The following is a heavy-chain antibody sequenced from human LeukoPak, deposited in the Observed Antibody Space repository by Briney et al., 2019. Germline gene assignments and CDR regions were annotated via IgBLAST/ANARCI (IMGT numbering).Heavy chain of an antibody. Sequence: GASVKVSCKASGYTFTGYYMHWVRQAPGQGLEWMGWINPNSGGTNYAQKFQGRVTMTRDTSISTAYMELSRLRSDDTAVYYCARDVDSQEFGYNLFDYWGQGTLVTVSS. CDR2: INPNSGGT. J-gene: IGHJ4*02. CDR1: GYTFTGYY. V-gene: IGHV1-2*02. D-gene: IGHD5-24*01. CDR3: ARDVDSQEFGYNLFDY.